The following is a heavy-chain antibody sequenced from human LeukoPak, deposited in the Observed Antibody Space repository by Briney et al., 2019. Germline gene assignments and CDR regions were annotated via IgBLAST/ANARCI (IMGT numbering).Heavy chain of an antibody. D-gene: IGHD2-2*02. V-gene: IGHV1-2*02. CDR1: GYTFTGYY. CDR2: INPNSGGT. CDR3: ARDTIVVVPAAKPYYYYGMDV. Sequence: ASVKVSCKASGYTFTGYYMHWVRQAPGQGLEWMGWINPNSGGTNCAQKFQGRVTMTRDTSISTAYMELSRLRSDDTAVYYCARDTIVVVPAAKPYYYYGMDVWGQGTTVTVSS. J-gene: IGHJ6*02.